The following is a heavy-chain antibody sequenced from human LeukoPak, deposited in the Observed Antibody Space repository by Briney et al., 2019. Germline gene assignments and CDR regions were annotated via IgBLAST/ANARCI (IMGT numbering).Heavy chain of an antibody. D-gene: IGHD6-6*01. J-gene: IGHJ4*02. CDR3: VRVVDYYFDY. CDR1: GLTFSDHY. CDR2: IRNKANSYTT. V-gene: IGHV3-72*01. Sequence: PGGSLRLSCAASGLTFSDHYMDWVRQAPGKGLEWVGRIRNKANSYTTEYAASVKGRFTISRDDSKNSLYLQMNSLKTEDTAVYYCVRVVDYYFDYWGQGTLVTVSS.